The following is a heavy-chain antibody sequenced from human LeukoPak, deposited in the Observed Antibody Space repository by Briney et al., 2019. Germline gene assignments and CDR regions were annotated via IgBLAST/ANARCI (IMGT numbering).Heavy chain of an antibody. Sequence: GASVKVSCKASGYTFTGYYIHWVRQAPGQGLEWMGWINPHSSGTNYAQKFQGRVTMTRDTSISTAYMELSRLRSDDTAVYYCARTYCNSTRCSNWFDPWGQGTLVTVSS. V-gene: IGHV1-2*02. CDR3: ARTYCNSTRCSNWFDP. CDR1: GYTFTGYY. CDR2: INPHSSGT. D-gene: IGHD2-2*01. J-gene: IGHJ5*02.